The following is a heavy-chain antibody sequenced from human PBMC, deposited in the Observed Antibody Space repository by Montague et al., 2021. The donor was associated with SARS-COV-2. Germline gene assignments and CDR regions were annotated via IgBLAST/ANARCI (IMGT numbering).Heavy chain of an antibody. CDR1: GDSVSSNIAT. Sequence: CAISGDSVSSNIATWNWVRQSPSRGLEWLGRTYYRSKWYNDYAVSVRSRVTINPDTSKNQFSLQLNSVTPEDTAIYYCTSGREGNYNVIDFWGQGTTVTVSS. CDR3: TSGREGNYNVIDF. V-gene: IGHV6-1*01. J-gene: IGHJ6*02. CDR2: TYYRSKWYN. D-gene: IGHD1-1*01.